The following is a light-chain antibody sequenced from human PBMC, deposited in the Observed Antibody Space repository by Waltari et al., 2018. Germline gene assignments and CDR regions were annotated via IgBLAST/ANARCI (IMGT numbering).Light chain of an antibody. V-gene: IGLV2-14*03. Sequence: QSALTQPASVSGSPGQSITISCTGTSSDIGDNNYVSWFQQHPGKAPKLMIFGVSERPSGVSIRFSGSKSGNPASLTISGLQAEDEADYYCSSYIRGSALVIFGGGSKLTVL. CDR2: GVS. J-gene: IGLJ2*01. CDR3: SSYIRGSALVI. CDR1: SSDIGDNNY.